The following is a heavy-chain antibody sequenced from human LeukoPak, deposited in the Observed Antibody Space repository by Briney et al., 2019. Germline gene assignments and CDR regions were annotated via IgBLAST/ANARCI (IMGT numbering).Heavy chain of an antibody. CDR3: AKITDGELRRFDY. V-gene: IGHV3-30*02. CDR2: IRYDGSNK. CDR1: GFTFSSYA. Sequence: GGSLRLSCAASGFTFSSYAMHWVRQAPGKGLEWVAFIRYDGSNKYYADSVKGRFTISRDNSKNTLYLQMNSLRAEDTAVYYCAKITDGELRRFDYWGQGTLVTVSS. J-gene: IGHJ4*02. D-gene: IGHD1-26*01.